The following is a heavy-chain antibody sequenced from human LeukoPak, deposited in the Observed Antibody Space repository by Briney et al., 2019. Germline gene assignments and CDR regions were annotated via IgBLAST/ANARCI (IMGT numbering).Heavy chain of an antibody. D-gene: IGHD2-15*01. CDR1: GFAFTNSA. CDR2: IVVGSGST. CDR3: AAEKRVYCSGGACYPDAFDI. J-gene: IGHJ3*02. Sequence: SVKVSCKASGFAFTNSAVQWVRLARGQRLEWIGWIVVGSGSTNYAQKFHVRVPVTRDMSASTAYMELSSLRSEDTAVYYCAAEKRVYCSGGACYPDAFDIWGQGTTVTVSS. V-gene: IGHV1-58*01.